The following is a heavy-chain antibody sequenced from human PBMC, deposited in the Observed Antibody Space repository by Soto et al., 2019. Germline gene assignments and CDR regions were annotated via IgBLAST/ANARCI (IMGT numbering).Heavy chain of an antibody. CDR3: ARDSEQVRPVALLGASFDI. V-gene: IGHV3-9*01. Sequence: EGQLVESGGGLVQPGRSLRLSCVASGFSFDHYAMHWVRQAPGKGLEWVAGITWNSGTKDYGNSVKGRFSISRDNAQNSLHLQMNSLGPEDTALYYGARDSEQVRPVALLGASFDIWGQGTLVTVSS. CDR1: GFSFDHYA. D-gene: IGHD2-2*01. J-gene: IGHJ3*02. CDR2: ITWNSGTK.